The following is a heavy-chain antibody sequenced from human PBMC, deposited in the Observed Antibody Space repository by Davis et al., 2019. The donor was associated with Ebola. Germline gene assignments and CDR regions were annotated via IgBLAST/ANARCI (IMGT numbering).Heavy chain of an antibody. D-gene: IGHD3-22*01. J-gene: IGHJ2*01. CDR1: GGSVSSGSYY. Sequence: MPSETLSLTCTVSGGSVSSGSYYWSWIRQPPGKGLEWLGYTYYSGNTNYNPSLKSRVTISVDTSKNQFSLKLSSVTAADTAVYYCARVGSSGIYWFFDLWGRGTLVTVSS. CDR2: TYYSGNT. CDR3: ARVGSSGIYWFFDL. V-gene: IGHV4-61*01.